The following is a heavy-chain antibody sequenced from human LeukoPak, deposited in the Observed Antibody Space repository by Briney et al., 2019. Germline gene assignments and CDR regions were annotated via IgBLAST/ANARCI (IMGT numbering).Heavy chain of an antibody. Sequence: SETLSLTCTVSGGSISSSSYYWGWIRQPPGKGLEWIGSIYYSGSTYYNPSLKSRVTISVDTSKNQFSLKLSSVTAADTAVYYCARRVRGGYYGSTFDYWGQGTLVTVSS. CDR1: GGSISSSSYY. J-gene: IGHJ4*02. CDR2: IYYSGST. CDR3: ARRVRGGYYGSTFDY. D-gene: IGHD1-26*01. V-gene: IGHV4-39*01.